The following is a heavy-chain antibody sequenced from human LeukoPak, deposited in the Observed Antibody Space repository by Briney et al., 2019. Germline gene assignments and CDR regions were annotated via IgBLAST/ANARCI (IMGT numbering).Heavy chain of an antibody. Sequence: GGSLRLSCTASGFTFGDYAMTWVRQTPGKGLEWVGFIASETYGGTAEYAASVKGRFIISSDDSKSIAYLQMNSLKTEDTDVYYCTRDQTPYYWGQGTLVTVSS. V-gene: IGHV3-49*04. CDR2: IASETYGGTA. CDR3: TRDQTPYY. J-gene: IGHJ4*02. CDR1: GFTFGDYA.